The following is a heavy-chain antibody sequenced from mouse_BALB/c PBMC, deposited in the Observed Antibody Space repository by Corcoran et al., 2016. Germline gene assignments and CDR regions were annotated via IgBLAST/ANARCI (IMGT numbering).Heavy chain of an antibody. V-gene: IGHV4-1*02. Sequence: EVKLLESGGGLVQPGGSLKLSCAASGFDFSRYWMSWVRQAPGKGLEWIGEINPDSSTINYTPSLKDKFIISRDNAKNTLYLQMSKVRSEDTALYYCARFIPTGDYFDYWGQGTTLTVSS. CDR1: GFDFSRYW. D-gene: IGHD1-2*01. CDR2: INPDSSTI. CDR3: ARFIPTGDYFDY. J-gene: IGHJ2*01.